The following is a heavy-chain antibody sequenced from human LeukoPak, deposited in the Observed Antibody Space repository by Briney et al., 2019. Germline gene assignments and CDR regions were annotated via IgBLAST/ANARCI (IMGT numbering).Heavy chain of an antibody. CDR3: ARGPYRGDWHFDF. J-gene: IGHJ4*02. CDR1: GYTFTSCF. CDR2: INPSGGST. D-gene: IGHD2-21*02. Sequence: ASVKVSCTASGYTFTSCFIHWVRQAPGQGLEWMGVINPSGGSTSYAQKFQGRVTMTRDTSTSTVSMELSSLRFEDTAVYYCARGPYRGDWHFDFWGQGTLVTVSS. V-gene: IGHV1-46*01.